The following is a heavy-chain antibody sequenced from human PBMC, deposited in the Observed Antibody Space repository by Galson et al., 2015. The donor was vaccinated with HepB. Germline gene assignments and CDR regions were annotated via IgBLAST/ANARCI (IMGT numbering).Heavy chain of an antibody. V-gene: IGHV1-8*01. CDR3: ARDRVSRYSSGPPNYYYYMDV. J-gene: IGHJ6*03. Sequence: SVKVSCKASRYTFTNSDINWVRQATGQGLEWMGWMNPDSGNIGYAQKFQGRVTMTRNTSTSTAYMELSSLRSDDTAVYYCARDRVSRYSSGPPNYYYYMDVWGKGTTVTVSS. CDR1: RYTFTNSD. D-gene: IGHD6-19*01. CDR2: MNPDSGNI.